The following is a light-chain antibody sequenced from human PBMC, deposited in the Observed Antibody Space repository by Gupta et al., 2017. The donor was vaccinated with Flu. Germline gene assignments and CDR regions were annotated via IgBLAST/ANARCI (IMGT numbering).Light chain of an antibody. CDR1: QSISSY. V-gene: IGKV1-39*01. J-gene: IGKJ1*01. Sequence: DIQLTQSPSSLSASVGDRVTITCRASQSISSYLYWYQQKPGKAPKLLIYAASSLQSGGPSRFSGSGSVTDFFLTISSRQPEDFAAYYCQQSYSTPRTFGQGTKVEIK. CDR2: AAS. CDR3: QQSYSTPRT.